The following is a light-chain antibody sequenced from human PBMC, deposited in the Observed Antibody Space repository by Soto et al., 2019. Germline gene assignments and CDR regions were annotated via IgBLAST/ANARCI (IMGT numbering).Light chain of an antibody. CDR1: QRVSSN. CDR3: QQYKNWLALT. Sequence: ERVMTQSPATLSVSPGERATLSCRASQRVSSNLAWCQQKPGQAPRLLIYGVSTRATGIPARFSGSGSGTEFTLTISSLQSEDSAVYYCQQYKNWLALTFGGGTKVDIK. CDR2: GVS. V-gene: IGKV3-15*01. J-gene: IGKJ4*01.